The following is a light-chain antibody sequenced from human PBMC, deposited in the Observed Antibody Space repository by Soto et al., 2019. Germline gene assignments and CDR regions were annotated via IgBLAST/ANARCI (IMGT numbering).Light chain of an antibody. Sequence: QSALTQPPSASGSPGQSVTISCTGTSSDVGGYNYVSWYQHHPGKAPKLIIYEVYKRPSGVPDRFSGSKSGNTAALTVSGLQAEDEADYYRSSYVGTNSYGFGTGTKVTV. V-gene: IGLV2-8*01. J-gene: IGLJ1*01. CDR1: SSDVGGYNY. CDR2: EVY. CDR3: SSYVGTNSYG.